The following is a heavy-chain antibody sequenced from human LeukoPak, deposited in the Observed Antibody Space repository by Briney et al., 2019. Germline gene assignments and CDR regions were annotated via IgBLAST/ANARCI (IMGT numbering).Heavy chain of an antibody. Sequence: GASVKVSCKASGGTSSNYAISCVRQAPGQGLEWMGRIIPILGVPNYAQKFQDRVTITADKSTSTAYMELSSLRSEDTAVYYCARVYSGRYYASSGYYWDWGQGTLVTVFS. V-gene: IGHV1-69*04. D-gene: IGHD3-22*01. CDR3: ARVYSGRYYASSGYYWD. CDR2: IIPILGVP. CDR1: GGTSSNYA. J-gene: IGHJ4*02.